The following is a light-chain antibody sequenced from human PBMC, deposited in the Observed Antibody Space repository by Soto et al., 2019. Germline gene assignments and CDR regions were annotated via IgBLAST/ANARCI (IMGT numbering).Light chain of an antibody. CDR3: SSYTSSSTPYV. CDR1: SSDIGAYDY. V-gene: IGLV2-14*01. Sequence: QSVRNQAAYGSGSPVQAITISNTSSSSDIGAYDYVSWYQQRPVKAPKLMIFDVTNRPSGVSDRFSGSKSGNTASLTISGLQTEDEADYYCSSYTSSSTPYVFGTGTKVTVL. J-gene: IGLJ1*01. CDR2: DVT.